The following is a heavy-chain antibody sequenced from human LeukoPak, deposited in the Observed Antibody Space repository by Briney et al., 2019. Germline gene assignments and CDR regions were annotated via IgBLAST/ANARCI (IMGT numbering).Heavy chain of an antibody. CDR3: AVGRFTWFTD. V-gene: IGHV4-34*01. J-gene: IGHJ4*02. CDR1: GGSFSGYY. D-gene: IGHD3-10*01. Sequence: SETLSLTCAVYGGSFSGYYWSWIRQPPGKGLEWIGEINHSGSTNYNPSLKSRLTISVDTSKNHFSLKLGSVTAADTAVYYCAVGRFTWFTDWGQGTLVTVSS. CDR2: INHSGST.